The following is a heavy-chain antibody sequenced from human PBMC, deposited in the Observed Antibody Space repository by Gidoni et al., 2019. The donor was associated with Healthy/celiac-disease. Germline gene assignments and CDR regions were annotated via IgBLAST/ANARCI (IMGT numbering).Heavy chain of an antibody. V-gene: IGHV1-2*04. J-gene: IGHJ5*02. CDR2: YNPNSGGT. CDR1: GYTFTRYY. CDR3: ARVGRMGYNWFDP. D-gene: IGHD1-26*01. Sequence: QVQLVQSGAEVKKPGASVKVSCKASGYTFTRYYMHWVRQAPGHGLEWMGWYNPNSGGTNYAQKFQGWVTMTRDTSISTAYMELSRLRSDDTAVYYCARVGRMGYNWFDPWGQGTLVTVSS.